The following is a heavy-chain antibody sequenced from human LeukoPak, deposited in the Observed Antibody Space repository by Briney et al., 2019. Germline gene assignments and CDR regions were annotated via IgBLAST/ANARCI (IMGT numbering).Heavy chain of an antibody. V-gene: IGHV1-69*13. D-gene: IGHD2-15*01. CDR3: ARPYCSGGSCYRYYYYGMDV. CDR1: GGTFSSYA. J-gene: IGHJ6*02. Sequence: SVKVSCKASGGTFSSYAISWVRRAPGQGLEWMGGIIPIFGTANYAQKFQGRVTITADESTSTAYMELSSLRSEDTAVYYCARPYCSGGSCYRYYYYGMDVWGQGTTVTVSS. CDR2: IIPIFGTA.